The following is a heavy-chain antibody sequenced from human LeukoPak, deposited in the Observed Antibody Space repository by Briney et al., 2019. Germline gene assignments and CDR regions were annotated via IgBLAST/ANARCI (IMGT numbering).Heavy chain of an antibody. D-gene: IGHD4-4*01. V-gene: IGHV4-31*03. Sequence: SETLSLTCTVSGGPITSGGSHWSRIRQHPRKGLEWIGYISYSGTTYYNPSLNSRVTMSRDTSKNQFSLNLISVTGADTAIYYCARDAGGTTLWGQGSLVTVSS. CDR3: ARDAGGTTL. J-gene: IGHJ1*01. CDR2: ISYSGTT. CDR1: GGPITSGGSH.